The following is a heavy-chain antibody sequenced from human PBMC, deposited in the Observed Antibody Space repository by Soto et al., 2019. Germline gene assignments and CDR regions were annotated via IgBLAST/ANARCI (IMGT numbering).Heavy chain of an antibody. Sequence: EVQLLESGGGLAQPGGSLRLSCAASGFSFTYYAMSWVRQAPGQGLEWVSGISGSGGTTYYAASVKGRITISKDKAKNTLYLYLNSLRAEDTAIYYCTKNPDYWDFDLWGRGTTVTVSS. CDR2: ISGSGGTT. CDR3: TKNPDYWDFDL. CDR1: GFSFTYYA. V-gene: IGHV3-23*01. J-gene: IGHJ2*01.